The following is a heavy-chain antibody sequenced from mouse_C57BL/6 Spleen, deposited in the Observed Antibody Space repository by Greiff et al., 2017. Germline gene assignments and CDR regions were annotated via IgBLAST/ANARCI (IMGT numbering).Heavy chain of an antibody. CDR3: ARSRYDYDFAY. V-gene: IGHV1-59*01. Sequence: VQLQQPGAELVRPGTSVKLSCKASGYTFTSYWMHWVKQRPGQGLEWIGVIDPSDSYTNYNQKFKGKATLTVDTSSSTAYMQLSSLTSEDSAVYYCARSRYDYDFAYWGQGTLVTVSA. J-gene: IGHJ3*01. CDR1: GYTFTSYW. D-gene: IGHD2-4*01. CDR2: IDPSDSYT.